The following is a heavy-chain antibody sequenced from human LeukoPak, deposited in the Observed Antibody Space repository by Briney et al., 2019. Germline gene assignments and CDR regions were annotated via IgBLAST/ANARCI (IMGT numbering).Heavy chain of an antibody. J-gene: IGHJ4*02. CDR1: GYTFTSYG. Sequence: ASVKVSCKASGYTFTSYGISWVRQAPGQGLEWMGWISAYNGNTNYAQKLQGRVTMTTDTSTSTAYMELRSLRSDDTAVYYCARGIPFYDFWSGYYMWGQGTVVTVSS. CDR2: ISAYNGNT. D-gene: IGHD3-3*01. V-gene: IGHV1-18*01. CDR3: ARGIPFYDFWSGYYM.